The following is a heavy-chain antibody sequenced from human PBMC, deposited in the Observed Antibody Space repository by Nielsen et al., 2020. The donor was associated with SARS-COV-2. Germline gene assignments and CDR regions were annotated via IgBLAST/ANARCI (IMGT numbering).Heavy chain of an antibody. CDR3: ARLRYCSSTSCYVDWYFDL. V-gene: IGHV3-7*01. CDR2: IKQDGSEK. CDR1: GFTFSSYW. D-gene: IGHD2-2*01. J-gene: IGHJ2*01. Sequence: GGSLRLSCAASGFTFSSYWMSWVRQAPGKGLEWVANIKQDGSEKYYVDSVKGRFTISRDNAKNSLYLQMNSLRAKDTAVYYCARLRYCSSTSCYVDWYFDLWGRGTLVTVSS.